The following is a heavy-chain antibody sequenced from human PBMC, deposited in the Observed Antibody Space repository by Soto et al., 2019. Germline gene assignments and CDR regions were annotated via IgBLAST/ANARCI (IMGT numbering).Heavy chain of an antibody. CDR1: GYTFTRYG. CDR3: AKNGQPPYYYYGLDV. Sequence: GASVKVSCKASGYTFTRYGISWVRQAPGQGLEWMGWISGYNGYTNYAQKFQDRVSMTIDTSTGTAYMELRSLTSDDTAIYYCAKNGQPPYYYYGLDVWG. V-gene: IGHV1-18*01. D-gene: IGHD2-8*01. CDR2: ISGYNGYT. J-gene: IGHJ6*02.